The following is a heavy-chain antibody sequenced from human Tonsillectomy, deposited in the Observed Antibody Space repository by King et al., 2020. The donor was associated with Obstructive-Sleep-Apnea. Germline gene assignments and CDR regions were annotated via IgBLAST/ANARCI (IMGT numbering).Heavy chain of an antibody. V-gene: IGHV4-30-4*01. CDR2: IYYSGST. D-gene: IGHD3-10*02. CDR1: GGSISSGDCY. CDR3: ARAVFGELWSPEDAFDI. Sequence: VQLQESGPGLVKPSQTLSLTCTVSGGSISSGDCYWSWIRQPPGKGLEWIGYIYYSGSTYYNPSLKSRVTISVDTSKNQFSLKLTSVTAADTAVYYCARAVFGELWSPEDAFDIWGQGTMVTVSS. J-gene: IGHJ3*02.